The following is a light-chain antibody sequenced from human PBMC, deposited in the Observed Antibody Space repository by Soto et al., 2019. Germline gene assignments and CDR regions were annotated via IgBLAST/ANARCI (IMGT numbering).Light chain of an antibody. CDR3: CSYAVSSPNV. V-gene: IGLV2-23*01. Sequence: QSVLTQPASVSGSPGQSITISCTGTSSDVGSYNLVSWYQQHPGKAPKLMIYEGSKRPSGVSNRFSGSKSGNTASLTISGLQAEDEADYYCCSYAVSSPNVFGPGPKVTVL. CDR1: SSDVGSYNL. CDR2: EGS. J-gene: IGLJ1*01.